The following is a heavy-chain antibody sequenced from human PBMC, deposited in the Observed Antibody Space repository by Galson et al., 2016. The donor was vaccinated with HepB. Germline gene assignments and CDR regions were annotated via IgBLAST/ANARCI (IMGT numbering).Heavy chain of an antibody. CDR1: GGSINDGDYY. CDR2: IYFRGTT. V-gene: IGHV4-31*03. J-gene: IGHJ2*01. D-gene: IGHD1-26*01. CDR3: ARYRLFVVVPDPIGWYFDL. Sequence: TLSLTCTVSGGSINDGDYYWTWIRQVPGKGLEWVGHIYFRGTTYYNPSLKSRLSMSLDTSKNYFSLKLKSVTAADTAVYYCARYRLFVVVPDPIGWYFDLWGRGSLVTVSS.